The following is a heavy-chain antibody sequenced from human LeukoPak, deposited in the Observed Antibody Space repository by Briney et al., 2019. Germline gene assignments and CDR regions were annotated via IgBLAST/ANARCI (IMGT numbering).Heavy chain of an antibody. CDR3: ARGLSHYDILTGY. CDR2: IISSGSAI. Sequence: GSLRLSCAASGFTVSDFYMSWIRQAPGKGLEWVSYIISSGSAIYYADSVKGRFTISRDNAKNSLYLQMNSLRAEDTAVYYCARGLSHYDILTGYWGQGTMVTVSS. CDR1: GFTVSDFY. J-gene: IGHJ3*01. V-gene: IGHV3-11*04. D-gene: IGHD3-9*01.